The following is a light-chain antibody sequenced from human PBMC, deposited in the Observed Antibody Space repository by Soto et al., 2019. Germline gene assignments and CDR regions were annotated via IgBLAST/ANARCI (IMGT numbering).Light chain of an antibody. J-gene: IGKJ2*01. Sequence: EIALTQSPGTLSLSPGERATLSCRASQRSSSRYLAWYQQKPGQAPRLLISGASTRATGIPDRFSGSGSGTDFTLTISRLEPEDFAVYFCQRYGSSPPFTFGQGTKVEI. CDR1: QRSSSRY. V-gene: IGKV3-20*01. CDR2: GAS. CDR3: QRYGSSPPFT.